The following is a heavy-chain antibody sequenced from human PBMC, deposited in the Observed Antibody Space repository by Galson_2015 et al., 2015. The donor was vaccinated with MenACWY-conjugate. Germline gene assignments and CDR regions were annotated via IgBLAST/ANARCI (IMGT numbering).Heavy chain of an antibody. CDR3: SRGTQTPRAIRRNAFDV. J-gene: IGHJ3*01. V-gene: IGHV1-69*06. CDR2: IIPIIGTP. CDR1: GDTFNNYA. Sequence: SVKVSCKASGDTFNNYALSWVRQAPGQGLEWMGGIIPIIGTPHYAQKFQGRVTISADTSNKTSYMELTSLKSEDTAIYYCSRGTQTPRAIRRNAFDVWG. D-gene: IGHD1-7*01.